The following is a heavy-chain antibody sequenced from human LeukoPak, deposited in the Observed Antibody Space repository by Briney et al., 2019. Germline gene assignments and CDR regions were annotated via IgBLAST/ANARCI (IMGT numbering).Heavy chain of an antibody. J-gene: IGHJ5*02. CDR1: GFTVSGDY. V-gene: IGHV3-53*01. CDR2: IYSGGST. Sequence: PGGSLRLPCAVSGFTVSGDYMSWVRQAPGKGLEWVSVIYSGGSTYYADSVKGRFTISRDNSKNTLYLQMNSLRVEDTAVYYCARHDWFDPWGQGTLVTVSS. CDR3: ARHDWFDP.